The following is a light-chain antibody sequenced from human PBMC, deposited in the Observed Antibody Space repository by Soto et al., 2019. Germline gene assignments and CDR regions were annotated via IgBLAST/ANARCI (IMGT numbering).Light chain of an antibody. CDR2: DVS. V-gene: IGLV2-14*01. CDR3: SSYTGSSTLV. J-gene: IGLJ1*01. CDR1: SSDVGGYNY. Sequence: QSVLTQPASVSGSPGQSITTSCTGTSSDVGGYNYVSWYQQHPGKAPKLMIYDVSNRPSGVSNRFSGSKSGNTASLTISGLQAEDEADYYCSSYTGSSTLVFGTGTKVTVL.